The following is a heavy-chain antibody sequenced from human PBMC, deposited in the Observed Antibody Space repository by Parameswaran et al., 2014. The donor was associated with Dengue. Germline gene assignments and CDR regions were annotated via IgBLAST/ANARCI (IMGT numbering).Heavy chain of an antibody. V-gene: IGHV4-34*01. CDR3: ARTCGMDV. Sequence: WIRQPPGKGLEWIGEINHSGSTNYNPSLKSRVTISVDTSKNQFSLKLSSVTAADTAVYYCARTCGMDVWGQGTTVTVSS. J-gene: IGHJ6*02. CDR2: INHSGST.